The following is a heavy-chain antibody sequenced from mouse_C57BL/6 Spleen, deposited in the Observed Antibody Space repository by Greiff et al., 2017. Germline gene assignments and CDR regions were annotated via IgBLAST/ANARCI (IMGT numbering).Heavy chain of an antibody. CDR1: GFTFSSYG. J-gene: IGHJ4*01. CDR3: ARQGNRDAMDY. D-gene: IGHD2-1*01. Sequence: EVQRVESGGDLVKPGGSLKLSCAASGFTFSSYGMSWVRQTPDKRLEWVATISSGGSYTYYPDSVKGRFTISRDNAKNTLYLQMSSLKSEDTAMYYCARQGNRDAMDYWGQGTSVTVSS. CDR2: ISSGGSYT. V-gene: IGHV5-6*01.